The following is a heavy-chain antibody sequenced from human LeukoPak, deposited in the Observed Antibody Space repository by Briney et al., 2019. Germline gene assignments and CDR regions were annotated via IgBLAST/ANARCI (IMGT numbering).Heavy chain of an antibody. J-gene: IGHJ4*02. V-gene: IGHV1-18*01. D-gene: IGHD3-10*01. Sequence: ASVKVSCKASGYTSTSYGISWVRQAPGQGLEWMGWISAYNGNTNYAQKLQGRVTMTTDTSTSTAYMELRSLRSDDTAVYYCARVQDTMVRGVITPNFDYWGQGTLVTVSS. CDR1: GYTSTSYG. CDR3: ARVQDTMVRGVITPNFDY. CDR2: ISAYNGNT.